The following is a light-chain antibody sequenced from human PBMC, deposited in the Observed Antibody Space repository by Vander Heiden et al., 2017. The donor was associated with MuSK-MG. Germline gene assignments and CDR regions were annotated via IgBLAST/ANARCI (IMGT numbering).Light chain of an antibody. V-gene: IGLV2-14*03. CDR3: SSYTTSSTKV. CDR2: DVS. CDR1: SSDVGAYNY. Sequence: STLAQPASVSGPPGQSITISCTGTSSDVGAYNYVSWYQHHPGKAPKLMSYDVSKRPSGVSNRFSGSKSGNTASLTISGLQAEDEADYYCSSYTTSSTKVFGGGTKVTVL. J-gene: IGLJ3*02.